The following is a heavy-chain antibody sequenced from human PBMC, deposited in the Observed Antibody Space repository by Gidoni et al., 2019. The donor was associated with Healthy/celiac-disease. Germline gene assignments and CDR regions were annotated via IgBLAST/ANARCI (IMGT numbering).Heavy chain of an antibody. CDR2: INHSGST. D-gene: IGHD6-13*01. CDR1: GGSFSGYH. V-gene: IGHV4-34*01. Sequence: QAQLQQWGAGLLKSSETMFLACSAYGGSFSGYHWRRLRQPPGKGLEWIGAINHSGSTNYTTSLKNRVTISVDSSKNQFTLKLSSVTDADTAVYYCAVTSCCSSSSWSGSVFAFVIWGQGTMVTVSS. J-gene: IGHJ3*02. CDR3: AVTSCCSSSSWSGSVFAFVI.